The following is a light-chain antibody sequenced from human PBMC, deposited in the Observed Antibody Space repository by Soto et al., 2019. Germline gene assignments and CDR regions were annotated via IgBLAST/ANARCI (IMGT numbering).Light chain of an antibody. CDR2: DVS. J-gene: IGLJ1*01. Sequence: QSALTQPASVSGSPGQSITISCTGTSSDVGGYNYVSWYQQHPGKAPKLMIYDVSNRPSGVSNRFSGSKSGNTASLTISGLPAEDEADYYCSLYTSSSTAFFRTGTKVTVL. CDR3: SLYTSSSTAF. V-gene: IGLV2-14*01. CDR1: SSDVGGYNY.